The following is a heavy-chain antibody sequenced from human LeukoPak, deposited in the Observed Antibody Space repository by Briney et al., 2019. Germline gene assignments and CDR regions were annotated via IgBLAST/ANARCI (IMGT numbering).Heavy chain of an antibody. V-gene: IGHV5-51*01. D-gene: IGHD3-3*01. CDR1: GYSFTNYW. J-gene: IGHJ4*02. CDR2: IYPDDSDT. CDR3: ARGSTIFGVVNTHFDY. Sequence: GESLKISCQGSGYSFTNYWIAWVRQMPGKGLEWMGIIYPDDSDTRYSPSFQGQVTISADKSISTAYLQWSSLKASDTAMYYCARGSTIFGVVNTHFDYWGQGTLVTVSS.